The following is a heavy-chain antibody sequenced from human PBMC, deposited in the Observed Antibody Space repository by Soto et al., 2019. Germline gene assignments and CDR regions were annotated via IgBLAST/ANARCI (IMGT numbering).Heavy chain of an antibody. CDR1: GFTFSSYA. CDR3: AKGAWYYDILTGYGYFDY. D-gene: IGHD3-9*01. V-gene: IGHV3-23*01. Sequence: EVQLLESGGGLVQPGGSLRLSCAASGFTFSSYAMSWVRQAPGKGLEWISGISGSGVSTYYADSVKGRFTISRDNSNNTLYLQMNSLRAEYTAVYYCAKGAWYYDILTGYGYFDYWGQGTLVTVSS. CDR2: ISGSGVST. J-gene: IGHJ4*02.